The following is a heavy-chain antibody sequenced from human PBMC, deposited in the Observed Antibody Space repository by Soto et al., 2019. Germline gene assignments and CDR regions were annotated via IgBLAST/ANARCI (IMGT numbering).Heavy chain of an antibody. CDR1: GFIFSTYW. CDR2: IRQYGSEK. CDR3: ARGWGSASCPYYLEV. J-gene: IGHJ6*03. D-gene: IGHD3-16*01. V-gene: IGHV3-7*01. Sequence: EVQLVESGVDLVQPGGSLRLSCAASGFIFSTYWMSWVRQPPGKGLEWVATIRQYGSEKHYVDSVKGRFTISRDNAKNSLFLVMSSLRVEDTAVYYCARGWGSASCPYYLEVWGKGTTVTVSS.